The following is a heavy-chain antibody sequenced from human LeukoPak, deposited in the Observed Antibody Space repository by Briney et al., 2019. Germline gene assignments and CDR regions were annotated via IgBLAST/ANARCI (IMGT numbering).Heavy chain of an antibody. CDR1: GYTFTGYY. D-gene: IGHD3-22*01. CDR3: ARDYYDSSGSVGFDY. CDR2: INPNSGGT. V-gene: IGHV1-2*02. J-gene: IGHJ4*02. Sequence: ASVKVSCKASGYTFTGYYMHWVRQSPGQGLEWMGWINPNSGGTNYAQKFQGRVTMTRDTSISTAYMELSRLRSDDTAVYYCARDYYDSSGSVGFDYWGQGTLVTVSS.